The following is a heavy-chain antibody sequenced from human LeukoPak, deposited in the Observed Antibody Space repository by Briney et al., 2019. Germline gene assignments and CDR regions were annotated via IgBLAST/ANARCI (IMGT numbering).Heavy chain of an antibody. CDR1: EFTFSYYG. V-gene: IGHV3-33*01. CDR3: ARARCSGGSCYLVPFDY. CDR2: IWYDGSTE. J-gene: IGHJ4*02. D-gene: IGHD2-15*01. Sequence: GGSLRLSCAASEFTFSYYGMHWVRQAPGKGLEWVAVIWYDGSTEYYADSVKGRFTISRDNSKNTLYLQMNSLRAEDTALYYCARARCSGGSCYLVPFDYWGQGTLVTVSS.